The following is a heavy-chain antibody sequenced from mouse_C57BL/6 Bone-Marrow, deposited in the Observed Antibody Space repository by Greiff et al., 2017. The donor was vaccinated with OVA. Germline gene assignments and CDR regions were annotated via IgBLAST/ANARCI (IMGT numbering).Heavy chain of an antibody. J-gene: IGHJ2*01. CDR3: ASPGYALVLFDY. D-gene: IGHD1-2*01. V-gene: IGHV1-64*01. CDR1: GYTFTSYW. Sequence: QVQLQQPGAELVKPGASVKLSCKASGYTFTSYWMHWVKQRPGQGLEWIGMIHPNSGSTNYNEKFKSKATLTVDKSSSTAYMQLSSLTSEDSAVYYCASPGYALVLFDYWGQGTTLTVSS. CDR2: IHPNSGST.